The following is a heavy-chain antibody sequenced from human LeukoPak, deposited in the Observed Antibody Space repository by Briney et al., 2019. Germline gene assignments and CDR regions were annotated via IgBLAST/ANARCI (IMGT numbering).Heavy chain of an antibody. J-gene: IGHJ5*02. D-gene: IGHD2-2*01. CDR3: ARDACSSTICQAGGNWFDP. CDR2: MNPNSGNT. Sequence: ASVKVSCKASGYTFTSYDINWVRQATGQGLEWMGWMNPNSGNTGYAQKFQGRVTMTRNTSISTAYMELSSLGSEDTAVYFCARDACSSTICQAGGNWFDPWGQGTLVIVS. V-gene: IGHV1-8*01. CDR1: GYTFTSYD.